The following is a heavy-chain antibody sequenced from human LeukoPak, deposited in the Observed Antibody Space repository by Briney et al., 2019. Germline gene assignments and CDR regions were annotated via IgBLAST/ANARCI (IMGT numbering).Heavy chain of an antibody. V-gene: IGHV3-7*01. D-gene: IGHD3-10*01. Sequence: PGGSLRLSCAASGFTLSSYWMSWVRQAPGKGLEWVANIKQDGSEKYYVDSVKGRFTISRDNAKNSLYLQMNSLRAEDTAVYYCARSGVDDAFDIWGQGTTVTVSS. J-gene: IGHJ3*02. CDR3: ARSGVDDAFDI. CDR2: IKQDGSEK. CDR1: GFTLSSYW.